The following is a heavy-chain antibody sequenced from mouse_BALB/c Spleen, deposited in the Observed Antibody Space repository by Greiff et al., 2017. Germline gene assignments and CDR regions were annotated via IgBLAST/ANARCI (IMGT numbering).Heavy chain of an antibody. CDR2: INPYNDGT. D-gene: IGHD1-1*01. Sequence: EVQLQESGPELVKPGASVKMSCKASGYTFTSYVMHWVKQKPGQGLEWIGYINPYNDGTKYNEKFKGKATLTSDKSSSTAYMELSSLTSEDSAVYYCARVEVYYYGSYYAMDYWGQGTSVTVSS. CDR3: ARVEVYYYGSYYAMDY. J-gene: IGHJ4*01. CDR1: GYTFTSYV. V-gene: IGHV1-14*01.